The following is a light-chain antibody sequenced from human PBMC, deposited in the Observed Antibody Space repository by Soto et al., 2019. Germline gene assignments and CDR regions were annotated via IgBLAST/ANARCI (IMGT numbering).Light chain of an antibody. CDR1: ETVATN. CDR3: QQRSNWRVT. J-gene: IGKJ4*01. CDR2: GAS. V-gene: IGKV3-11*01. Sequence: EVVMTQSPATLSVSPGERATLSCWASETVATNLAWYQQKPGQAPRLLISGASTRAAGISDRFRGSGSGTDFTLTISSLEPEDIAVYYCQQRSNWRVTFGGGTKVDIK.